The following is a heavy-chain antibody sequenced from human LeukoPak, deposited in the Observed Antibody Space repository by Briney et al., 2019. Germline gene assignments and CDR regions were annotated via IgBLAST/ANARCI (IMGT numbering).Heavy chain of an antibody. V-gene: IGHV1-18*01. J-gene: IGHJ4*02. CDR3: AREGRYCSSTSCRPPIV. CDR2: ISAYNGNT. Sequence: RASVNVSCKASGYTFTSYGISWVRQAPGQGLEWMGWISAYNGNTNYAQKLQGRVTMTTDTSTSTAYMELRSLRSDDTAVYYCAREGRYCSSTSCRPPIVWGQGTLVTVSS. CDR1: GYTFTSYG. D-gene: IGHD2-2*01.